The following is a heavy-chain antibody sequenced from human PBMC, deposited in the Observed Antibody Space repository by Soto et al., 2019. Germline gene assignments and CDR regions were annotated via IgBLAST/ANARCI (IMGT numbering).Heavy chain of an antibody. J-gene: IGHJ4*02. Sequence: QAQLVESGGGVVQPGRSLRLSCAASGFAFSSYGMHWVRQAPGPGLEWVAVISYDGSLQHYSDSVKGRFTISRDNSKNMVLLQMSSRRAEDTAVYYCVSDRGYGHASVPYSWGQGTLVSVSS. CDR1: GFAFSSYG. D-gene: IGHD5-18*01. V-gene: IGHV3-30*03. CDR3: VSDRGYGHASVPYS. CDR2: ISYDGSLQ.